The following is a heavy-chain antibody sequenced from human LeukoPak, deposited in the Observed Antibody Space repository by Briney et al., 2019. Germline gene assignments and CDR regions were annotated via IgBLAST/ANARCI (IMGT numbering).Heavy chain of an antibody. J-gene: IGHJ3*02. D-gene: IGHD3-22*01. CDR1: GGTFSSYA. CDR2: IIPIFGTA. CDR3: ARHHYDYAFDI. V-gene: IGHV1-69*05. Sequence: ASVKVSCKASGGTFSSYAISWVRQAPGQGLERMGGIIPIFGTANYAQKFQGRVTITTDESTSTAYMELSSLRSEDTAVYYCARHHYDYAFDIWGQGTMVTVSS.